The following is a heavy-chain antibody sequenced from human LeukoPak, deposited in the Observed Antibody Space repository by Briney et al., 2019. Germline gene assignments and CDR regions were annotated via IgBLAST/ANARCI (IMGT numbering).Heavy chain of an antibody. D-gene: IGHD3-10*01. Sequence: TGGSLRLSCAASGFTFRNYVMSWVRQAPGKGLEWVSGVSSTGGGTYYADSVKGRFSISRDNSKNILYLQMNNLRAEDTAVCYCAKVGSIADCFDSWGQGTLVSVSS. CDR3: AKVGSIADCFDS. CDR2: VSSTGGGT. CDR1: GFTFRNYV. V-gene: IGHV3-23*01. J-gene: IGHJ5*01.